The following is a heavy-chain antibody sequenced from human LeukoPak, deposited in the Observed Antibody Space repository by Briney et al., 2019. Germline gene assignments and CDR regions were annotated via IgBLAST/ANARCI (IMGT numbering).Heavy chain of an antibody. J-gene: IGHJ6*02. CDR1: GFTFSSYA. D-gene: IGHD6-13*01. Sequence: GGSLRLSCAASGFTFSSYAMSWVRQAPGKGLEWVSAISGSGGSTYYADSVKGRFTISRDNSKNTLYLQMNSLRAEDTAVYYCARPGIAAGSHAGYGMDVWGQGTTVTVSS. CDR3: ARPGIAAGSHAGYGMDV. CDR2: ISGSGGST. V-gene: IGHV3-23*01.